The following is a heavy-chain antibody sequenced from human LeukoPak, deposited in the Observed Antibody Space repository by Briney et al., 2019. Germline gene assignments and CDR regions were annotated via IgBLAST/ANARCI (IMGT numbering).Heavy chain of an antibody. V-gene: IGHV3-30*18. CDR3: AKDQSYDILTGYYDY. CDR2: LSYDGSNK. J-gene: IGHJ4*02. CDR1: GFTFRSYG. Sequence: GGAPKLSCAASGFTFRSYGMHWGRPAPGKGVAGGAGLSYDGSNKYYADSVKGRFTISRDNSKNTLYLQMNSLRAEDTAVYYCAKDQSYDILTGYYDYWGQGTLVTVSS. D-gene: IGHD3-9*01.